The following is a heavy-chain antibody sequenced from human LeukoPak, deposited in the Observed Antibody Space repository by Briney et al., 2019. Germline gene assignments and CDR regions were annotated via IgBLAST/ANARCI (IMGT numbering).Heavy chain of an antibody. CDR3: AKDGHIVVVTAPFDY. CDR2: ISGSGGST. CDR1: GFTFSSYA. J-gene: IGHJ4*02. Sequence: HSGGSLRLSCAASGFTFSSYAMSWVRQAPGKGLEWVSAISGSGGSTYYADSVKGRFTISRDNSKNTLYLQMNSLRAEDTAVYYCAKDGHIVVVTAPFDYWGQGTLVTVSS. D-gene: IGHD2-21*02. V-gene: IGHV3-23*01.